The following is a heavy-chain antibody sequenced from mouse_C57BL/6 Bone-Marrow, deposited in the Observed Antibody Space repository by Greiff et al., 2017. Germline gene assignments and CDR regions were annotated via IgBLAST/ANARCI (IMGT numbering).Heavy chain of an antibody. CDR1: GFNIKDDY. V-gene: IGHV14-4*01. CDR3: TTGPYFDY. D-gene: IGHD3-1*01. Sequence: EVQLQQSGAELVRPGASVKLSCTASGFNIKDDYMHWVKQRPEQGLEWIGWIDPENGDTEYASKFQGKATITAATSSNTAYLQLSSLTSEDTAVYYCTTGPYFDYWGQGTTLTVSS. CDR2: IDPENGDT. J-gene: IGHJ2*01.